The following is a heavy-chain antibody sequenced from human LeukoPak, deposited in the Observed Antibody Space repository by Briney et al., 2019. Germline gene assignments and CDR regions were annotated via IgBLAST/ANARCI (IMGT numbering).Heavy chain of an antibody. V-gene: IGHV3-48*03. Sequence: PGGSLRLSCAASGFTFSRHEMNWVRQAPGKGLEWLSYISSSGSTMYYADSVKGRITISRDNAKNSLYLQMNSLRAEDTAVYYCARVLAGATYFDYWGQGTLVTVSS. CDR2: ISSSGSTM. CDR1: GFTFSRHE. J-gene: IGHJ4*01. CDR3: ARVLAGATYFDY. D-gene: IGHD1-26*01.